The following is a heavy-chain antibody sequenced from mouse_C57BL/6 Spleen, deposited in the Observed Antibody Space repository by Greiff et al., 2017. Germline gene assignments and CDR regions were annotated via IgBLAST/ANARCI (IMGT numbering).Heavy chain of an antibody. Sequence: EVKLVESGGGLVKPGGSLKLSCAASGFTFSDYGMHWVRQAPEKGLEWVAYISSGSSTIYYADTVKGRFTISRDNAKNTLFLQMTSLRSEDTAMYYCARPHYYGSPWFAYGGQGTLVTVSA. CDR1: GFTFSDYG. V-gene: IGHV5-17*01. CDR3: ARPHYYGSPWFAY. J-gene: IGHJ3*01. CDR2: ISSGSSTI. D-gene: IGHD1-1*01.